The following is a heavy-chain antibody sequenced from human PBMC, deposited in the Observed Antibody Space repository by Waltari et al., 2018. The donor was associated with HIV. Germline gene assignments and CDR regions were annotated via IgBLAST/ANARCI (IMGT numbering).Heavy chain of an antibody. CDR1: GYTFTGYH. CDR2: INPNSGGT. CDR3: TRDAASSGYWYFDL. J-gene: IGHJ2*01. D-gene: IGHD3-10*01. Sequence: QVQLVQSGTEVKKPGASVKVSCKASGYTFTGYHLHWVRQAPGQGLEWMGWINPNSGGTKDAQKFQGRVTVTRDTSISTAYMELSRLRSDDTAVYYCTRDAASSGYWYFDLWGRGTLVTVSS. V-gene: IGHV1-2*02.